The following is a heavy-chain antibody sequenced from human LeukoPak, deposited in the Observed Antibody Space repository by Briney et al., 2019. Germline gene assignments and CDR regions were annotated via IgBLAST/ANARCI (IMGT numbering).Heavy chain of an antibody. J-gene: IGHJ4*02. CDR3: ARDGGRGSSLDN. V-gene: IGHV1-2*02. CDR2: INPVNGAT. D-gene: IGHD6-6*01. Sequence: ASVKVSCKASGYTFTALYLHWVRQAPGQGLEWMGWINPVNGATKYGQGRVTMTRDTSTNTAYMELDSLRPDDTAVYYCARDGGRGSSLDNWGQGTLVTVHS. CDR1: GYTFTALY.